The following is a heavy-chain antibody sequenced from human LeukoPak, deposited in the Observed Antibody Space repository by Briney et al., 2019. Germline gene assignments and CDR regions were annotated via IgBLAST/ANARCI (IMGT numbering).Heavy chain of an antibody. CDR1: GGSISSSNYY. D-gene: IGHD5-24*01. V-gene: IGHV4-39*07. CDR3: ARGTIQFAPFDY. J-gene: IGHJ4*02. CDR2: IYYSGST. Sequence: PSETLSLTCTVSGGSISSSNYYWGWIRQPPGKGLEWIGSIYYSGSTYDNPSLKSRVTISVDTSKNRFSLEVSSVTAADTAVYYCARGTIQFAPFDYWGQGTLVTVSS.